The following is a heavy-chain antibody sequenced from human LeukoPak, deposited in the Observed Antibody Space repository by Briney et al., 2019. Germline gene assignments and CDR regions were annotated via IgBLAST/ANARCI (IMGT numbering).Heavy chain of an antibody. D-gene: IGHD7-27*01. CDR3: ARYEAWGPFDY. V-gene: IGHV3-30-3*01. CDR2: TSYDESHK. CDR1: GFTFSTNA. J-gene: IGHJ4*02. Sequence: GRSLRLSCAASGFTFSTNAMHWVRQAPGKGLEWVAVTSYDESHKYYADSVKGRFTISRDNSKNTLYLQMNSLRAEDTAVYYCARYEAWGPFDYWGQGTLVTVSS.